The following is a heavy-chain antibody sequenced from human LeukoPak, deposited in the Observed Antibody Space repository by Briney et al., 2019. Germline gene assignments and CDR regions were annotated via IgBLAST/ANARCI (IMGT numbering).Heavy chain of an antibody. J-gene: IGHJ4*02. V-gene: IGHV4-4*02. CDR2: IYHSEST. D-gene: IGHD3-22*01. CDR1: GGSISSSNW. Sequence: SETLSLTCAVSGGSISSSNWWSWVRQPPGKGLEWIGEIYHSESTNYNPSLKSRVTISVDKSKNQFSLKLSSVTAADTAVYYCARDGPKYDSSGYYYDYWGQGTLVTVSS. CDR3: ARDGPKYDSSGYYYDY.